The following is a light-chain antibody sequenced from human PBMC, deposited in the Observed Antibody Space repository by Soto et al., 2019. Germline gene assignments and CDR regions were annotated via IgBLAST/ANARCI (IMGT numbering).Light chain of an antibody. CDR1: QGVTTN. Sequence: EIVMTQSPASLSVSQGERVTLSCRAGQGVTTNFAWYQQKSGQSPRLLIYDVSTRATGVPARFSGTGSETDFTLTISGLQSEDSAVYFCQQYNNWPFSFGQGTRLEI. CDR2: DVS. J-gene: IGKJ5*01. CDR3: QQYNNWPFS. V-gene: IGKV3-15*01.